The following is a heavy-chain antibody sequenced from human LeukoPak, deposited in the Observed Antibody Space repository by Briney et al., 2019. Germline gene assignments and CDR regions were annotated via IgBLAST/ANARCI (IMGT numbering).Heavy chain of an antibody. D-gene: IGHD3-9*01. CDR3: AKEQRYFDWLLFDY. CDR2: IRYDGSNK. CDR1: GFTFSSYG. J-gene: IGHJ4*02. V-gene: IGHV3-30*02. Sequence: GGSLRLSCAASGFTFSSYGMHWVRQAPGKGLEWVAFIRYDGSNKYYADSVKGRFTISRDNSKNTLYLQMNSLRAEDTAVYYCAKEQRYFDWLLFDYWGQGTLVTVSS.